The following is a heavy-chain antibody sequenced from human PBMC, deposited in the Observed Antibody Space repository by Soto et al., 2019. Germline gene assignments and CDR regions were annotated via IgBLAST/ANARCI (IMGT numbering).Heavy chain of an antibody. CDR3: ARRYSYGYFDN. CDR1: GGSIRTFY. CDR2: IYNSGT. J-gene: IGHJ4*02. V-gene: IGHV4-59*08. D-gene: IGHD5-12*01. Sequence: PSETLSLTCTVSGGSIRTFYWSWIRQPPGRGLEWIGYIYNSGTTYSPSLKSRVTISEDTSKNQFSLKLISETAADTAIYYCARRYSYGYFDNWGQGTLVTVSS.